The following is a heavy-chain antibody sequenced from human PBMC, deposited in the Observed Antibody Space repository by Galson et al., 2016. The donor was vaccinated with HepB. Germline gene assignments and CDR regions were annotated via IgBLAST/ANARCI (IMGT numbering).Heavy chain of an antibody. CDR1: GFTFSLYA. Sequence: SLRLSCAASGFTFSLYAMHWVRQAPGKGLEWVGIISYDGTNKFYADSLKGRFTTSRDNSNNTLFLQMNSLRPEDTAVYFCAKEDRDYLDSFSEALDMWGQGTMVTVSS. CDR2: ISYDGTNK. D-gene: IGHD3-9*01. CDR3: AKEDRDYLDSFSEALDM. V-gene: IGHV3-30*18. J-gene: IGHJ3*02.